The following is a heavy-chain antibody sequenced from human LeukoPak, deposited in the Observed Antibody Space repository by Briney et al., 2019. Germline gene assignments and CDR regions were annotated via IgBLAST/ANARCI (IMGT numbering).Heavy chain of an antibody. CDR3: AREQAGQLGY. CDR1: GDSISSGDYY. V-gene: IGHV4-30-4*08. J-gene: IGHJ4*02. D-gene: IGHD6-6*01. Sequence: SETLSLTCTVSGDSISSGDYYWSWIRQPPGKGLEWIGYIYYSGSTYYNPSLKSRVTISVDTSKNQFSLKLSSVTAADTAVYYCAREQAGQLGYWGQGTLVTVSS. CDR2: IYYSGST.